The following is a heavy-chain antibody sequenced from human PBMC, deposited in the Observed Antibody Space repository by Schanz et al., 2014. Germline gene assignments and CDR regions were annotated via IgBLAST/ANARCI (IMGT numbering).Heavy chain of an antibody. D-gene: IGHD6-6*01. CDR1: GFTVSNSY. CDR2: INWNGGDT. V-gene: IGHV3-20*01. Sequence: DVQLVDSGGGLVQPGGSLRLSCAASGFTVSNSYIHWVRQVPGKGLEWVSGINWNGGDTSYADSVKGRFIISRDNAKNSLYLEMNSLRAGDTAFYHCARGSSASLSRVWFDLWGQGTLVTVSS. J-gene: IGHJ5*02. CDR3: ARGSSASLSRVWFDL.